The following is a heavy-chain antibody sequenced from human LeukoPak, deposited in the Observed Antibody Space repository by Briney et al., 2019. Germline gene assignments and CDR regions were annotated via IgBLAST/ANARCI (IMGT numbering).Heavy chain of an antibody. V-gene: IGHV3-7*01. CDR3: AREDYYDSSGYGV. D-gene: IGHD3-22*01. CDR1: GFTFSGYW. CDR2: IKQDGSEK. Sequence: GGSLRLSCAASGFTFSGYWMSWVRQAPGKGLEGVANIKQDGSEKYYVDSVKGRFTISRDNAKNSLYLQMNSLRAEDTAVYYCAREDYYDSSGYGVWGQGTMVTVSS. J-gene: IGHJ3*01.